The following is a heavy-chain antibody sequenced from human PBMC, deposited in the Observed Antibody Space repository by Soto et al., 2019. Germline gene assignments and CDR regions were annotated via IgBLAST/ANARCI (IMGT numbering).Heavy chain of an antibody. Sequence: PGGSLRLSCAASGFTFSNAWMSWVRQAPGKGLEWVGRIKSKTDGGTTDYAAPVKGRFTISRDDSKNTLYLQMNSLKTEDTAVYYCTTGSLGERSYYYYYGMDVWGQGTTVTVSS. D-gene: IGHD3-16*01. CDR3: TTGSLGERSYYYYYGMDV. CDR2: IKSKTDGGTT. CDR1: GFTFSNAW. J-gene: IGHJ6*02. V-gene: IGHV3-15*01.